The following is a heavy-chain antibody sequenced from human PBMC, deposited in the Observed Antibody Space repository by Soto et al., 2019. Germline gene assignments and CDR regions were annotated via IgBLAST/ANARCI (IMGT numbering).Heavy chain of an antibody. CDR1: GFTFSSYG. CDR2: MSYDGSK. J-gene: IGHJ6*02. Sequence: QVQLVESGGGVVQPGRSLRLSCAAAGFTFSSYGMHWVRQAPGTGPEWVAVMSYDGSKYYADTVKGRFTISRDNSKNTLYLQINSLRPEDTAVYYCAKDFTPWFGDYFYYYYGMDVWGQGTTVTVSS. CDR3: AKDFTPWFGDYFYYYYGMDV. D-gene: IGHD4-17*01. V-gene: IGHV3-30*18.